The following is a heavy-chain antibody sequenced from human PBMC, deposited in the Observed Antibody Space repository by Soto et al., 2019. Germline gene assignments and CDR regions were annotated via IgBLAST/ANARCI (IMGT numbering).Heavy chain of an antibody. Sequence: SETLSLTCSVSGSSVRSYAWSWIRQAPGKGLEWIGYISYSVSTKCSPSLQSRVTISQDASANQFSLRLSYVTAADTAVYYCAREEGVVTTGWFDFWGLGTAVTVSS. CDR2: ISYSVST. V-gene: IGHV4-59*02. CDR3: AREEGVVTTGWFDF. CDR1: GSSVRSYA. J-gene: IGHJ4*02. D-gene: IGHD3-3*01.